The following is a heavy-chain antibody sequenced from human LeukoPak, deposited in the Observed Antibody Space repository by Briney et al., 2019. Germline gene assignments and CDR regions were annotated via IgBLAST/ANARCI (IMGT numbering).Heavy chain of an antibody. Sequence: ASVKVSCKASGYTFTSYVISWVRQAPGQGLEWMGWISAYNGNTNYAQKLQGRVTMTTDTSTSTAYMELRSLRSDDTAVYYCARWEVTGAAAGSFDYWGQGTLVTVSS. D-gene: IGHD6-13*01. J-gene: IGHJ4*02. CDR2: ISAYNGNT. V-gene: IGHV1-18*01. CDR3: ARWEVTGAAAGSFDY. CDR1: GYTFTSYV.